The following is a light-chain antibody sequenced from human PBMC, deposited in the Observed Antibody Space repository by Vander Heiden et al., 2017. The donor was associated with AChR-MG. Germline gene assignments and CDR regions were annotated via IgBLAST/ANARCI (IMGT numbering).Light chain of an antibody. CDR1: SPNTGAGFH. V-gene: IGLV1-40*01. CDR2: GND. Sequence: QSVLTQPPSVSGAPGQRVTVSCSGSSPNTGAGFHVHWYRHLPGAAPTLLIYGNDTRPSGVPDRFSGSRSGSSASLDITGLQPEDEADYYCQSYDSSLSGSRVFGGGTKLTVL. J-gene: IGLJ3*02. CDR3: QSYDSSLSGSRV.